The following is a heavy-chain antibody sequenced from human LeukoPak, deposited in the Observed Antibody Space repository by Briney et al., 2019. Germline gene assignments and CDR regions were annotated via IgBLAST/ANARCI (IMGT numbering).Heavy chain of an antibody. CDR3: ASASSHRIAAGGDY. V-gene: IGHV3-23*01. D-gene: IGHD6-13*01. CDR1: GFTFSSYA. Sequence: PGRSLRLSCAASGFTFSSYAMSWVRQAPGKGLEWGSAISGSDGSTYYADSVKGRFTISRVNSKNTLYLQMNSLRADDTAVYYCASASSHRIAAGGDYWGQGTLVTVSS. J-gene: IGHJ4*02. CDR2: ISGSDGST.